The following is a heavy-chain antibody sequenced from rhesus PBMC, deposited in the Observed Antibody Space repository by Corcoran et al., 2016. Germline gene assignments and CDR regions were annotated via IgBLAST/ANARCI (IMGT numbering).Heavy chain of an antibody. D-gene: IGHD2-21*01. CDR2: LRGSSGVT. Sequence: QVQLQESGSGLVKHSETLSLTCAVSGYSFSSGYYWGWIRQPPGKGLEYIGSLRGSSGVTYYNPSLKSRVTISSDTSKIHFSLKLSSVTAADTAVYYCARPVSFWGPGLLVTVSS. V-gene: IGHV4-99*01. CDR3: ARPVSF. CDR1: GYSFSSGYY. J-gene: IGHJ3*01.